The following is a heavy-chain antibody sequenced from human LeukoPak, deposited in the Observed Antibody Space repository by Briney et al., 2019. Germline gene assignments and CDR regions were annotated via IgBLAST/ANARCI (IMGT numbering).Heavy chain of an antibody. D-gene: IGHD1-7*01. Sequence: GGSLRLSCAAFGFTFSNAWMSWVRQAPGKGLEWVGRIKSKTDGGTTDYAAPVKGRFTISRDDSKNTLYLQMNSLKTEDTAVYYCTTSFTGTAPMVYWGQGTLVTVSS. CDR2: IKSKTDGGTT. CDR3: TTSFTGTAPMVY. V-gene: IGHV3-15*01. J-gene: IGHJ4*02. CDR1: GFTFSNAW.